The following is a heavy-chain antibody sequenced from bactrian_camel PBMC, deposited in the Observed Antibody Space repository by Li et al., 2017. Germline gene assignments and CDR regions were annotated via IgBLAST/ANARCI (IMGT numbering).Heavy chain of an antibody. D-gene: IGHD3*01. CDR2: IYTGGGSP. Sequence: HVQLVESGGGSVQAGGSLRLSCTHSGYVSSRHCMGWFRQAPGKQRDGVAAIYTGGGSPDYDPSVKGRFTVSQDGAKNTLYLQMNNLRPDDSAMYYCAAMPGPPDMGWASANEYRYWGQGTQVTVS. CDR3: AAMPGPPDMGWASANEYRY. CDR1: GYVSSRHC. V-gene: IGHV3S54*01. J-gene: IGHJ4*01.